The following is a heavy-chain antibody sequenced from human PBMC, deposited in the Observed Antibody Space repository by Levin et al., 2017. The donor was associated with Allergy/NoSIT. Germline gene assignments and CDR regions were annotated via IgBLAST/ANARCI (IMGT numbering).Heavy chain of an antibody. D-gene: IGHD2-2*01. CDR2: ISSSSSYI. Sequence: GGSLRLSCAASGFTVSSYSMNWVRQAPGKGLEWVSSISSSSSYIYYADSVKGRFTISRDNAKNSLYLQMNSLRAEDTAVYYCARGWDCISTSCHLEYYFDYWGQGTLVTVSS. V-gene: IGHV3-21*01. J-gene: IGHJ4*02. CDR1: GFTVSSYS. CDR3: ARGWDCISTSCHLEYYFDY.